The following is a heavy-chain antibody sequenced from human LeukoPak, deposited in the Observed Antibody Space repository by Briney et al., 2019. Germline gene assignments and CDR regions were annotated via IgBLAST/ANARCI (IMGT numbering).Heavy chain of an antibody. CDR2: ISGSGGST. D-gene: IGHD3-22*01. V-gene: IGHV3-23*01. CDR1: GFTFSSYA. Sequence: GGSLRLSCAASGFTFSSYAMSWVRQAPGKGLEWVSAISGSGGSTYYADSVKGRFTISRDDSKNTLYLQMNSLRAEDTAVYYCAKSHPFRYYYDSSGYHLDYWGQGTLVTVSS. CDR3: AKSHPFRYYYDSSGYHLDY. J-gene: IGHJ4*02.